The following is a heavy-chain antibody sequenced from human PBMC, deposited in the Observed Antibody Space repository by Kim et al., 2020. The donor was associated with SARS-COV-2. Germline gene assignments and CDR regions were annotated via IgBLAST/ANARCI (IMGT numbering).Heavy chain of an antibody. Sequence: GGSLRLSCAASGFTFDDYAMHWVRQAPGKGLEWVSLISWDGGSTYYADSVKGRFTISRDNSKNSLYLQMNSLRAEDTALYYCAKDSDPYYYDSSGYYLYFDYWGQGTLVTVSS. J-gene: IGHJ4*02. CDR2: ISWDGGST. V-gene: IGHV3-43D*03. CDR1: GFTFDDYA. D-gene: IGHD3-22*01. CDR3: AKDSDPYYYDSSGYYLYFDY.